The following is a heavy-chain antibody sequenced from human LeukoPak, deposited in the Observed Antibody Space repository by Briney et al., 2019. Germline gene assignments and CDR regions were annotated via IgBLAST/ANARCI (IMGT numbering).Heavy chain of an antibody. J-gene: IGHJ4*02. CDR1: GFTFSNYW. CDR2: ISGSGGST. CDR3: AKDGSVVVAATPDY. V-gene: IGHV3-23*01. D-gene: IGHD2-15*01. Sequence: PGGSLRLSCAASGFTFSNYWMHWVRQAPGKGLVWVSAISGSGGSTYYADSVKGRFTISRDNSKNTLYLQMNSLRAEDTAVYYCAKDGSVVVAATPDYWGQGTLVTVSS.